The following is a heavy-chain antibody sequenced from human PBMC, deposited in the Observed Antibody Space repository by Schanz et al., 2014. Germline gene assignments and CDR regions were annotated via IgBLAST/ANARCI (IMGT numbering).Heavy chain of an antibody. CDR3: ARENLYGSNWYVGGGYYYGMDV. CDR2: MYINSGST. CDR1: GFTVNTNY. V-gene: IGHV3-53*04. Sequence: VQLVESGGGLIQPGGSLRLSCAVSGFTVNTNYMSWVRQAPGKGLEWISSMYINSGSTQYADSVKGRFTISRHNSKNTLYLQMNSLRAEDTAVYFCARENLYGSNWYVGGGYYYGMDVWGQGTTVTVSS. J-gene: IGHJ6*02. D-gene: IGHD6-13*01.